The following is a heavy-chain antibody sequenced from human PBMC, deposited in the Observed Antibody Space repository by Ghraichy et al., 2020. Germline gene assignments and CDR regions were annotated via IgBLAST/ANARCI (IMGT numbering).Heavy chain of an antibody. Sequence: GGSLRLSCAASGFTFSDYYMSWIRQAPGKGLEWVSYISSSSSYTNYADSVKGRFTISRDNAKNSLYLQMNSLRAEDTAVYYCARVGITMIASDYWGQGTLVTVSS. D-gene: IGHD3-22*01. J-gene: IGHJ4*02. CDR1: GFTFSDYY. V-gene: IGHV3-11*06. CDR2: ISSSSSYT. CDR3: ARVGITMIASDY.